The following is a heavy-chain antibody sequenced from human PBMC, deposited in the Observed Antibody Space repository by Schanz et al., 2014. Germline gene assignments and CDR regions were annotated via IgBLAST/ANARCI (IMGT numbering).Heavy chain of an antibody. CDR2: ISSSSSTI. D-gene: IGHD3-10*01. Sequence: EVQLVESGGGLVQPGGSLRLSCAASGFTFSSYSMNWVRQAPGKGLEWVSYISSSSSTIYYADSVKGRFTISRDNAKNSLLLQMNSLRDEDTAVYYCATVVGVHHLDYWGQGTLVTVSS. CDR3: ATVVGVHHLDY. CDR1: GFTFSSYS. V-gene: IGHV3-48*02. J-gene: IGHJ4*02.